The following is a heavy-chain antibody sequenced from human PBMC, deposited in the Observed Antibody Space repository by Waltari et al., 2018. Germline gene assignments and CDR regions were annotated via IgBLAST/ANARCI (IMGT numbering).Heavy chain of an antibody. CDR2: INHSGST. J-gene: IGHJ3*02. Sequence: QVQLQQWGAGLLKPSETLSLTCAVYGGSFSGYYWSWIRQPPGKGLEWIGEINHSGSTNYNPSRKRRVTRSGDTSKNQLSLKLSSVTAADTAVYYCARAAYNWKLLRGAFDIWGQGTMVTVSS. V-gene: IGHV4-34*01. CDR3: ARAAYNWKLLRGAFDI. CDR1: GGSFSGYY. D-gene: IGHD1-20*01.